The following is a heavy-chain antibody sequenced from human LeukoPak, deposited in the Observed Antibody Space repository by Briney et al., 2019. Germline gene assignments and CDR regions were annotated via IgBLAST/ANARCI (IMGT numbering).Heavy chain of an antibody. CDR3: ARVSPGFARGFDY. Sequence: SETLSLTCAVYGGSFSGYYWSWIRQPPGKGLEWIGEINHSGSTNYNPSLKSRVTISVDRSKNQFSLKLSSVTAADTAVYYCARVSPGFARGFDYWGQGTLVTVSS. CDR1: GGSFSGYY. D-gene: IGHD3-16*01. V-gene: IGHV4-34*01. CDR2: INHSGST. J-gene: IGHJ4*02.